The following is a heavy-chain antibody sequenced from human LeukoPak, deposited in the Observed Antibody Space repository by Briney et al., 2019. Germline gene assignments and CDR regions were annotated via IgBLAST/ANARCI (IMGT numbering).Heavy chain of an antibody. D-gene: IGHD1-26*01. CDR2: VGNDEKTK. J-gene: IGHJ4*02. V-gene: IGHV3-30*04. CDR1: GFTFTGHS. Sequence: GGSLRLSCVASGFTFTGHSMHWVRQAPGKGLEWVAVVGNDEKTKFYADSLKGRFTVSRDNSKNTVYLQMNSLRDEDTAVYYCAREKQSGGTPFDYWGQGSLVTVSS. CDR3: AREKQSGGTPFDY.